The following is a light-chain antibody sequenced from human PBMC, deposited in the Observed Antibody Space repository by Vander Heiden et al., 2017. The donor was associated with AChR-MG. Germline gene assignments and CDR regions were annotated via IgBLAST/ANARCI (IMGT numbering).Light chain of an antibody. CDR3: SSYTSSNTLV. CDR1: GSEVGAYNY. V-gene: IGLV2-14*01. CDR2: DVS. J-gene: IGLJ3*02. Sequence: QSALTQPASMSASPGQSITISCTGTGSEVGAYNYVPVFQQHPVNAPTLMIYDVSKRPSGVSNRFAGSKSGNTASLTISGLQAEDEADYYGSSYTSSNTLVFGGGTKLTVL.